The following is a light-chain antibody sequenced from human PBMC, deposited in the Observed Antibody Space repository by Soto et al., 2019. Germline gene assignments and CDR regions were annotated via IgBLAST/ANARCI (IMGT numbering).Light chain of an antibody. Sequence: QSVLTQPASVSGSPGQSITISCTGTSSDVGGYNYVSWYQQHPGKAPKLMIYDVSNRPSGVSNRFSGSKSGNTASLTISGLQAEDEADYYCSSYTSSSTLDVVFGGGTQQTDL. CDR1: SSDVGGYNY. V-gene: IGLV2-14*01. CDR2: DVS. J-gene: IGLJ2*01. CDR3: SSYTSSSTLDVV.